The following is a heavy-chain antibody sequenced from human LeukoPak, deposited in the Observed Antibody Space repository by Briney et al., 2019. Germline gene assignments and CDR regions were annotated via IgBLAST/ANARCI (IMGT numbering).Heavy chain of an antibody. CDR2: VSSSSSLI. V-gene: IGHV3-48*01. J-gene: IGHJ6*03. CDR3: AREDGYCSGGSCYTWYYMDV. Sequence: PGGSLRPSCAASGFTLNMYSMNWVRQAPGKGLEWVSYVSSSSSLIYYSDSVRGRFTISRDSATNSVSLQMNSLRVEDTAVYYCAREDGYCSGGSCYTWYYMDVWGKGTTVAVSS. CDR1: GFTLNMYS. D-gene: IGHD2-15*01.